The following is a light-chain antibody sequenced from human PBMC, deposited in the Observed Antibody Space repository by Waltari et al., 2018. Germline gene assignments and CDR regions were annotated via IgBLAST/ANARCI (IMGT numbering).Light chain of an antibody. CDR1: QTISTY. CDR2: SAS. CDR3: QQSYSSLRT. V-gene: IGKV1-39*01. Sequence: DIQMTQSTSHLSASVGDRVTINCRASQTISTYLNWYQQKPGKAPKLLIYSASSLQSGVPSRFTGSGSGTDFSLTISSLQPDDFATYYCQQSYSSLRTFGPGTKVEVK. J-gene: IGKJ1*01.